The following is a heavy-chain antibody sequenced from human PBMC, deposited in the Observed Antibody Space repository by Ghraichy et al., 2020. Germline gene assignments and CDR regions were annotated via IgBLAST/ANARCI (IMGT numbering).Heavy chain of an antibody. CDR3: ARVIYNYLPGSSDNPGCYFDS. CDR1: GGSVRSADHY. V-gene: IGHV4-61*08. J-gene: IGHJ4*02. Sequence: SETLSLTCSVSGGSVRSADHYWSWTRQPPEMGLEWIANVYYSGSTNYNPSLKRRVTISMDTSKNQFSLKLSSVTAADTAVYYCARVIYNYLPGSSDNPGCYFDSWGQGTLVTVSS. CDR2: VYYSGST. D-gene: IGHD3-10*01.